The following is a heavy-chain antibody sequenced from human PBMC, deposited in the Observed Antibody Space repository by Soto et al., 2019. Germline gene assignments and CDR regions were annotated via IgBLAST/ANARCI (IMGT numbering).Heavy chain of an antibody. CDR3: AKERATVTTYDAFDI. D-gene: IGHD4-17*01. CDR2: ISYDGSNK. J-gene: IGHJ3*02. CDR1: GFTFSSYG. V-gene: IGHV3-30*18. Sequence: QVQLVESGGGVVQPGRSLRLSCAASGFTFSSYGMHWVRQAPGKGLEWVTVISYDGSNKYYADSVKGRFTISRDNSKNTLYLQMNSVRAEDTAVYYCAKERATVTTYDAFDIWGQGTMVTVSS.